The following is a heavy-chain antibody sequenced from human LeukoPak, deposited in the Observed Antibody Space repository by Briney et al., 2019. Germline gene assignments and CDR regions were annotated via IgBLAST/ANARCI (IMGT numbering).Heavy chain of an antibody. J-gene: IGHJ4*02. D-gene: IGHD2-8*01. V-gene: IGHV4-30-2*01. CDR1: GGPINSGGYS. CDR2: IYDSGST. CDR3: ARGRCSNGVCYTVFDY. Sequence: SETLSLTCAVSGGPINSGGYSWSWIRQPPGRGLEWIGYIYDSGSTHYNPSLKSRVIISLDRSKNQISLKLSSVTAADTAVYYCARGRCSNGVCYTVFDYWGQGTLVTVSS.